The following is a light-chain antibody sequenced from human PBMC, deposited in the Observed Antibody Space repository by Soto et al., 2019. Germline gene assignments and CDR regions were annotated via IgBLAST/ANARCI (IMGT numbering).Light chain of an antibody. V-gene: IGKV3-20*01. CDR2: GAS. Sequence: EIVLTQSRGTLSLSPGERATLSCRPSPSFSGRNVAWYQQKPGLAPRLLIYGASHKAVGVPDRFIGSGSGTDFTLTITRLEPEDFAVYYCHQFLTAPRTFGQGTKVDI. J-gene: IGKJ1*01. CDR3: HQFLTAPRT. CDR1: PSFSGRN.